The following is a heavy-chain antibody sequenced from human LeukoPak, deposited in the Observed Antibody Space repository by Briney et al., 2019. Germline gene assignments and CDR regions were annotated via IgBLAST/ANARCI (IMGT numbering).Heavy chain of an antibody. CDR1: GGSISNDY. CDR3: ARGGTYGSGRNQHTALDY. V-gene: IGHV4-4*07. D-gene: IGHD3-10*01. CDR2: IYTSGST. Sequence: SETLSLTCTVSGGSISNDYWSWIRQAAGKELEWIGRIYTSGSTNYNPSLKSRVTISLDKSKKQSSLNLISVTAADTGVYYCARGGTYGSGRNQHTALDYWGQGTLVTVSS. J-gene: IGHJ4*02.